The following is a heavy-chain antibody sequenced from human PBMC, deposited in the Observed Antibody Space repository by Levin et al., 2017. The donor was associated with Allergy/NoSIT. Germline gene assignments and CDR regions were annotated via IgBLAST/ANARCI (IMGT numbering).Heavy chain of an antibody. Sequence: GESLKISCVISGFTFSAYAMSWVRQAPGKGLEWVSTISDSGGSTFYADSVKGRFTISRDNSKNTLYLQMNSLRAEDTAVYYCAKALVVAARSYYYYDMDGWGQGTTVTVSS. V-gene: IGHV3-23*01. D-gene: IGHD2-15*01. CDR1: GFTFSAYA. CDR2: ISDSGGST. CDR3: AKALVVAARSYYYYDMDG. J-gene: IGHJ6*02.